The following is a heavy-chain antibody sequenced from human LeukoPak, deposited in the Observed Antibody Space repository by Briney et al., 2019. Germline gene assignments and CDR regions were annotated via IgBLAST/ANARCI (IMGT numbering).Heavy chain of an antibody. CDR2: IGYDGVNQ. D-gene: IGHD6-13*01. Sequence: GRSLRLSCAASGFTFSSYPMHWVRQAPGKGLEWVAVIGYDGVNQFYTDSVKGRFTISRDDSKNTLYLQMDSLRDEDTAVYYCARAWGCSSPVGRDYWGQGTLVTVSS. V-gene: IGHV3-30*04. CDR3: ARAWGCSSPVGRDY. CDR1: GFTFSSYP. J-gene: IGHJ4*02.